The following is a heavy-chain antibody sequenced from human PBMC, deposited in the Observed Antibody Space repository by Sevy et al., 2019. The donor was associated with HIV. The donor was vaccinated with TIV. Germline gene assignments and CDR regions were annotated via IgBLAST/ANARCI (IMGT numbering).Heavy chain of an antibody. CDR2: ISAYNGNT. J-gene: IGHJ6*02. Sequence: ASVKVSCKASGYTFTSYGISWVRQAPGQGLAWMGWISAYNGNTNYAQKLQGRVTMTTDTSTSTAYMELRSLRSDDTAVYYCARYSSSSETYYYYGMDVWGQGTTVTVSS. CDR3: ARYSSSSETYYYYGMDV. D-gene: IGHD6-6*01. V-gene: IGHV1-18*01. CDR1: GYTFTSYG.